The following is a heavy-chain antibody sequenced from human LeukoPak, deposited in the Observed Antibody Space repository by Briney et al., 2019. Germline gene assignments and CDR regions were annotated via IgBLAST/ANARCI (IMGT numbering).Heavy chain of an antibody. J-gene: IGHJ2*01. CDR1: GGSINSYY. CDR2: IYYSGST. D-gene: IGHD5-24*01. CDR3: ARTRDGYNYFVRAWYFDL. V-gene: IGHV4-59*01. Sequence: SETLSLTCTVSGGSINSYYWSWIRQPPGKGLEWIGYIYYSGSTNYNPSLKSRVTISVDTSKNQFSLKLSSVTAADTAVYYCARTRDGYNYFVRAWYFDLWGRGTLVTVSS.